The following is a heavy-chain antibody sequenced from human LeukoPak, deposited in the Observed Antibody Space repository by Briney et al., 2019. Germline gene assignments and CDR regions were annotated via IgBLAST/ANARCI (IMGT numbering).Heavy chain of an antibody. CDR1: GGTFSSYA. V-gene: IGHV1-69*13. J-gene: IGHJ6*02. D-gene: IGHD6-19*01. CDR2: IIPIFGTA. Sequence: GASVKVSCKASGGTFSSYAISWVRQAPGQGLEWMGGIIPIFGTANYAQKFQGRVTITADESTSTAYMELSSLRSEDTAVYYCARDIAVADPRHYYYGMDVWGQGTTVTVSS. CDR3: ARDIAVADPRHYYYGMDV.